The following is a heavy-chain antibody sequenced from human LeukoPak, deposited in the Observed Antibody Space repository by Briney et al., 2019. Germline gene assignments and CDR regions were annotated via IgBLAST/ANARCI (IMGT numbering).Heavy chain of an antibody. CDR1: GGSISSGGYY. CDR2: IYYSGST. D-gene: IGHD2-2*01. Sequence: PSQTLSLTCTVSGGSISSGGYYWSWIRRHPGKGLEWIGYIYYSGSTYYNPSLQSRVTISVDTSKNQFSLKLSSVTAADTAVYYCARTGYCSSTSCYALDYWGQGTLVTVS. CDR3: ARTGYCSSTSCYALDY. V-gene: IGHV4-31*03. J-gene: IGHJ4*02.